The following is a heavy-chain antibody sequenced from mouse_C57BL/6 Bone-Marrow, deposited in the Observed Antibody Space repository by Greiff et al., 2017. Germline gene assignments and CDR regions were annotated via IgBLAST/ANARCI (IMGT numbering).Heavy chain of an antibody. V-gene: IGHV1-55*01. D-gene: IGHD2-14*01. J-gene: IGHJ1*03. Sequence: QVQLKQPGAELVKPGASVKMSCKASGYTFTSYWITWVKQRPGQGLEWIGDIYPGSGSTNYNEKFKSKATLTVDTSSSTAYMQLSSLTSEDSAVYYCAREGELGTYWYFDVWGTGTTVTVSS. CDR1: GYTFTSYW. CDR2: IYPGSGST. CDR3: AREGELGTYWYFDV.